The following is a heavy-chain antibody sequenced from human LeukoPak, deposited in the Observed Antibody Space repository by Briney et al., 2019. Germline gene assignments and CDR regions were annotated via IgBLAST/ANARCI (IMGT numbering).Heavy chain of an antibody. CDR3: ATESSSSWYGLNRNYFDY. CDR1: GYTLTELS. CDR2: FDREDGET. J-gene: IGHJ4*02. V-gene: IGHV1-24*01. Sequence: ASVKVSCKVSGYTLTELSMHWVRQAPGKGLEWMGGFDREDGETIYAQKFQGRVTMTEDTSTDTAYMELSSLRSEDTAVYYCATESSSSWYGLNRNYFDYWGQGTLVTVSS. D-gene: IGHD6-13*01.